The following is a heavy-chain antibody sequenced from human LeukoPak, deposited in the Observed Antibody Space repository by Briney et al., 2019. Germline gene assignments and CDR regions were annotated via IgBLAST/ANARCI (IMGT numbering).Heavy chain of an antibody. D-gene: IGHD4-23*01. Sequence: GGSLRLSCAASGFTFSSYWMSWVRQAPGKGLEWVANIKQDGSEKYYVDSVKGRFTISRDNAKNSLYLQMNSLRAEDTAVYYCAREGLTVVPYYYYYYMDVWGKGTTVTVSS. CDR1: GFTFSSYW. CDR3: AREGLTVVPYYYYYYMDV. V-gene: IGHV3-7*01. CDR2: IKQDGSEK. J-gene: IGHJ6*03.